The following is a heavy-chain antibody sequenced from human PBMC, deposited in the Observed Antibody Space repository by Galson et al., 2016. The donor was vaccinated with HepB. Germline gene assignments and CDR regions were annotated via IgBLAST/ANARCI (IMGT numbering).Heavy chain of an antibody. J-gene: IGHJ6*02. V-gene: IGHV3-33*01. CDR1: GFRFTDYG. CDR3: ARELRSGRFFNHYGMDV. D-gene: IGHD5-12*01. CDR2: ISYDGRDK. Sequence: SLRLSCAASGFRFTDYGMHWFRQAPGKGLEWVAVISYDGRDKNYGESVRGRFTIPRDNSKNTLSLQMNRLRAEDTALYYCARELRSGRFFNHYGMDVWGQGTTVIVSS.